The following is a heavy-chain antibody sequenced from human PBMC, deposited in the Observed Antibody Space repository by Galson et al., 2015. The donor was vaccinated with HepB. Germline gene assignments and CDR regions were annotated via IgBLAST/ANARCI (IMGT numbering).Heavy chain of an antibody. Sequence: SLRLSCAASGFTFSSYTMNWVRQAPGKGLEWISYISTTSDNKFSADSVKGRFIISRDNAKNSLYLQMNSLRAEDTAVYYCAVGGSSHNPYYYYYLDVWGKGTTVTVSS. CDR1: GFTFSSYT. D-gene: IGHD3-16*01. J-gene: IGHJ6*03. CDR2: ISTTSDNK. CDR3: AVGGSSHNPYYYYYLDV. V-gene: IGHV3-48*01.